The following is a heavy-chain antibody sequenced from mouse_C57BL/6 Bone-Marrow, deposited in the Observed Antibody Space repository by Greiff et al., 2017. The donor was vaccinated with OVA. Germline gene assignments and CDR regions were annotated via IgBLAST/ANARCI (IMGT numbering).Heavy chain of an antibody. V-gene: IGHV5-6*02. CDR1: GFTFSSYG. D-gene: IGHD1-1*01. CDR3: ARQHYYYGSSYYFDV. Sequence: EVMLVESGGDLVKPGGSLKLSCAASGFTFSSYGMSWVRQTPDKRLEWVATISSGGSYTYYPDSVKGRFTISRDNAKNTLYLQMSSLKAEDTAMYYCARQHYYYGSSYYFDVWGTGTTVTVSS. CDR2: ISSGGSYT. J-gene: IGHJ1*03.